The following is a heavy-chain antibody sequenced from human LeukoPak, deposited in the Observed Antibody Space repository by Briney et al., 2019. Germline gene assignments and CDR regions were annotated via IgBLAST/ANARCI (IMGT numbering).Heavy chain of an antibody. V-gene: IGHV3-30-3*01. J-gene: IGHJ4*02. D-gene: IGHD4-17*01. CDR2: ISYDGSNK. Sequence: GRSLRLSCAASGFTFSSYAMHWVRQAPGKGLEWVAVISYDGSNKYYADSVKGRFTISRDNSKNTLYLRMNSLRAEDTAVYYCAGIDTVTTGGYWGQGTLVTVSS. CDR1: GFTFSSYA. CDR3: AGIDTVTTGGY.